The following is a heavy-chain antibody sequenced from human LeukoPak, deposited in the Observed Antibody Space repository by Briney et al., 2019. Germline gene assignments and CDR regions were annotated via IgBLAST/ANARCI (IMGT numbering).Heavy chain of an antibody. CDR3: ARTTEGCSSTSCYQYWFDP. V-gene: IGHV4-39*07. J-gene: IGHJ5*02. CDR1: GGSISSSSYY. D-gene: IGHD2-2*01. Sequence: PSETLSLTCTVSGGSISSSSYYWGWIRQPPGKGLEWIGSIYYSGSTYYNPSLKSRVTISVDTFKKQISLKVRSVTAADTAVYYCARTTEGCSSTSCYQYWFDPWGQGTLVTVSS. CDR2: IYYSGST.